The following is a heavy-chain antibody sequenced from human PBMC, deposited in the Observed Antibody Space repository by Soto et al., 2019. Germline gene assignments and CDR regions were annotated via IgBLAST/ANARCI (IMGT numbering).Heavy chain of an antibody. Sequence: GGSLRLSCAASGFTFSGYWMSWVRQAPGKGLEWVANIKQDGSEKYYVDSVKGRFTVSRDNAKNSLYLQMNGLRVEDTAVYYCARDAGSGSYYKMDYWGQGT. CDR1: GFTFSGYW. V-gene: IGHV3-7*04. CDR2: IKQDGSEK. D-gene: IGHD3-10*01. J-gene: IGHJ4*02. CDR3: ARDAGSGSYYKMDY.